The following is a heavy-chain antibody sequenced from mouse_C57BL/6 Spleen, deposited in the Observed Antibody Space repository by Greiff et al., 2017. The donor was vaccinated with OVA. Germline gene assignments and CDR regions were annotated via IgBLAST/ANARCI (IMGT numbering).Heavy chain of an antibody. CDR3: ARWGGYYGSSYFDY. Sequence: QVQLQQPGAELVKPGASVKLSCKASGYTFTSYWMQWVKQRPGQGLEWIGEIDPSDSYTNYNQKFKGKATLTVDKYSSTAYMQRSSLTSEDSAVYSFARWGGYYGSSYFDYWGQGTTLTVSS. V-gene: IGHV1-50*01. J-gene: IGHJ2*01. D-gene: IGHD1-1*01. CDR1: GYTFTSYW. CDR2: IDPSDSYT.